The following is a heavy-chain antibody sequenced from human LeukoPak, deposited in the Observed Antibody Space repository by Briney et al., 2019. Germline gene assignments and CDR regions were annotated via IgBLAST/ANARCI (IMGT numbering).Heavy chain of an antibody. D-gene: IGHD3-22*01. V-gene: IGHV3-15*01. CDR1: GFSFNNAY. CDR3: ATDFYDST. Sequence: GGSLRLSCGASGFSFNNAYMSWVRQAPGKGPEWVGLIRSKIDGETIEYAAPVKDRFVISRDDSKNTLYLQMNSLQTEDTAVYYCATDFYDSTWGQGTLVTVSS. CDR2: IRSKIDGETI. J-gene: IGHJ5*02.